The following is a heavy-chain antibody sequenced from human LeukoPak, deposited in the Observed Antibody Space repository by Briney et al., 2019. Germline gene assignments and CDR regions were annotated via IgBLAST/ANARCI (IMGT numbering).Heavy chain of an antibody. Sequence: GGSLRLSCAASGFDFSNCATSWVRQAPGMGLEWVSATTPAGAGTYYADSVKGRFTISRDNAKNTLYLHMNSLRAEDTAVYYCAKEDLSSSRYYFENWGQGALVTVSS. J-gene: IGHJ4*02. D-gene: IGHD6-6*01. V-gene: IGHV3-23*01. CDR3: AKEDLSSSRYYFEN. CDR2: TTPAGAGT. CDR1: GFDFSNCA.